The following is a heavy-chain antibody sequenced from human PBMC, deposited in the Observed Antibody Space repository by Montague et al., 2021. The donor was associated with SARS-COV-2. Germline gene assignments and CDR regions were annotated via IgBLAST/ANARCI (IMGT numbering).Heavy chain of an antibody. CDR3: ARGGLAWGNYDIWSFSSTRPLDY. CDR2: INHRGST. V-gene: IGHV4-34*01. CDR1: GGTFSAHS. D-gene: IGHD3-3*01. Sequence: SETLSLTCAVYGGTFSAHSWSWVRQSPGKGLEWIGEINHRGSTTYMSSLKSRVTMSVDTSKNQFSLKLSSVTAADTAIYYCARGGLAWGNYDIWSFSSTRPLDYWGQGTLVNVSS. J-gene: IGHJ4*02.